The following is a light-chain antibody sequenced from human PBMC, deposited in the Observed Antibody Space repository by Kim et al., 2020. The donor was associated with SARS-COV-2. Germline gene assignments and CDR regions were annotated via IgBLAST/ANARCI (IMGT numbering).Light chain of an antibody. Sequence: GQSVPISSTGTSSDVGSYIYVSWYQQHPGKAPIFIIYNVNQRPSGDPDRFSGSKSGNTASLTISGLQAEDEADYYCCSYAATNPVFGGGTQLTVL. CDR3: CSYAATNPV. CDR2: NVN. CDR1: SSDVGSYIY. V-gene: IGLV2-11*01. J-gene: IGLJ3*02.